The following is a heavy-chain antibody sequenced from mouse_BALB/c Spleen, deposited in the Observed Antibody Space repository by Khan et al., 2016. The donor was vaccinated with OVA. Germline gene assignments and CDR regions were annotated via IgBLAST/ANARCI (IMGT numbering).Heavy chain of an antibody. CDR2: INPYNDGI. J-gene: IGHJ4*01. Sequence: VQLQQSGPELVKPGASVKMSCKASGYTFTGYVIHWVKQKPGQGHEWIGYINPYNDGIKYSEKFKGKATMTSDKSSSTAYMEISSLTSEDSAVYYCARRRYYGMDYWGQGTSVTVSS. CDR1: GYTFTGYV. V-gene: IGHV1S136*01. CDR3: ARRRYYGMDY.